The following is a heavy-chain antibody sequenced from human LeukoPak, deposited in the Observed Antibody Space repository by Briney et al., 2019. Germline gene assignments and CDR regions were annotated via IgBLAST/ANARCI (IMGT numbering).Heavy chain of an antibody. J-gene: IGHJ6*02. CDR3: ARDQAVCSSTSCYHYYYFYAMDV. Sequence: PGGSLRLSCAASGFTFSTYWMTWVRQAPGKGLEWVANIKQDGSEKHYVDSVKGRFTISRDNAKNSLYLQMNSLRAEDTAVYYCARDQAVCSSTSCYHYYYFYAMDVWGQGTTVTVSS. D-gene: IGHD2-2*01. V-gene: IGHV3-7*01. CDR2: IKQDGSEK. CDR1: GFTFSTYW.